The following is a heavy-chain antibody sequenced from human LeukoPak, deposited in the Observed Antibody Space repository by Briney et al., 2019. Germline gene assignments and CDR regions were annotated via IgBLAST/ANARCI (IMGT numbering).Heavy chain of an antibody. Sequence: GRSLRLSCAASGFTFSSYAMHWVRQAPGKGLEWVSYISSSSSTIYYADSVKGRFTISRDNAKNSLYLQMNSLRAEDTAVYYCARDPYIAVAGTKCWFDPWGQGTLVTVSS. CDR2: ISSSSSTI. D-gene: IGHD6-19*01. J-gene: IGHJ5*02. CDR3: ARDPYIAVAGTKCWFDP. CDR1: GFTFSSYA. V-gene: IGHV3-48*04.